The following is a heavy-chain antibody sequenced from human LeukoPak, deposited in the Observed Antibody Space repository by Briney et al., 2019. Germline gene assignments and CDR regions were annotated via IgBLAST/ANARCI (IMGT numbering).Heavy chain of an antibody. J-gene: IGHJ4*02. D-gene: IGHD3-22*01. CDR1: GFTFSSYA. CDR3: AKEGRLTVAAVVVENYFDY. Sequence: GGSLRLSCAASGFTFSSYAMSWVRQAPGKGLEWVSAISGSGGDTYYTDSVKGRFTISRDNSGTTVSLQMNSLTTDDTALYFCAKEGRLTVAAVVVENYFDYWGQGTPVIVSA. V-gene: IGHV3-23*01. CDR2: ISGSGGDT.